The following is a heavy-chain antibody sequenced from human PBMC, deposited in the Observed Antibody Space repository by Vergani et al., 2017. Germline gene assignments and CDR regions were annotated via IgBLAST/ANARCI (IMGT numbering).Heavy chain of an antibody. V-gene: IGHV4-39*01. CDR3: ARHLRQLARNDVFDI. CDR1: GMSISNNNYY. J-gene: IGHJ3*02. Sequence: QLQLQESGPRLVKPSETLSLTCILSGMSISNNNYYWGWIRQPPGKGLEWIGSIYDSRNNNYSPSLKSRVSISVDTSKNQFSLNLTSVTAADTAVYYCARHLRQLARNDVFDIWGHGTLVTVSS. D-gene: IGHD6-6*01. CDR2: IYDSRNN.